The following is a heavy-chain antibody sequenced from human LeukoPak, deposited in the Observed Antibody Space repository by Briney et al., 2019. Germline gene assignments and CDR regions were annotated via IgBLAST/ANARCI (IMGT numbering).Heavy chain of an antibody. D-gene: IGHD3-3*01. CDR1: GYTLTELS. Sequence: ASVKVSCKVSGYTLTELSMHWVRQAPGKGLEWMGGFDPGDGETIYAQKFQGRVTMTEDTSTDTAYMGLSSLRSEDTAVYYCATTSSKFGVDFDYWGQGTLVTVSS. V-gene: IGHV1-24*01. CDR2: FDPGDGET. J-gene: IGHJ4*02. CDR3: ATTSSKFGVDFDY.